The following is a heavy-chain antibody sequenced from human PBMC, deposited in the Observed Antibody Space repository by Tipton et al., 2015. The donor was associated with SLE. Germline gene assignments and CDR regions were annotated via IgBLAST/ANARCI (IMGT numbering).Heavy chain of an antibody. D-gene: IGHD1-1*01. CDR2: INRDESTI. CDR3: ARDGGTYGMDV. J-gene: IGHJ6*02. V-gene: IGHV3-74*01. CDR1: GFTFSNYW. Sequence: GSLRLSCAASGFTFSNYWMYWVSPAPGKGLVWVSRINRDESTITYADSVKGRFTISRDNAKNTLYLQMNSRRAEDTAVYYCARDGGTYGMDVWGQGTTVTVS.